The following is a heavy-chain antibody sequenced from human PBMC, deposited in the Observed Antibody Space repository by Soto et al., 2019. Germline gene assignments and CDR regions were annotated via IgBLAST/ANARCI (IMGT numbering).Heavy chain of an antibody. V-gene: IGHV1-8*01. CDR2: MNPNIGNA. Sequence: ASVKVSCKASGYTFTSYDINWVRQATGQGLEWMGWMNPNIGNAGYAQKFQGRVTITTDTSTSTAYMELSSLRSEDTAVYYCARGEYYYGSGDYYYYYGMDVWGQGTTVTVSS. D-gene: IGHD3-10*01. CDR1: GYTFTSYD. J-gene: IGHJ6*02. CDR3: ARGEYYYGSGDYYYYYGMDV.